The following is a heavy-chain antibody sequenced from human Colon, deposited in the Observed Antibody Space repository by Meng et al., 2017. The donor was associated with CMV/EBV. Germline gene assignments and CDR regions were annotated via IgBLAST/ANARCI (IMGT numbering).Heavy chain of an antibody. CDR2: ISHTSDT. Sequence: SCAASGFTFSSYSLNWVRLAPGKGLEWVASISHTSDTYYADSLKGRFTLSRDNAQNSVYLQMNSLTAEDTAVYYCARGWPPDFWGQGTLVTVSS. J-gene: IGHJ1*01. CDR1: GFTFSSYS. CDR3: ARGWPPDF. D-gene: IGHD6-13*01. V-gene: IGHV3-21*06.